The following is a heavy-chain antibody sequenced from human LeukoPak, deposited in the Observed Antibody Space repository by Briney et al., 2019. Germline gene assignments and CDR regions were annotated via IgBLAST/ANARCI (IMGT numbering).Heavy chain of an antibody. CDR1: GGSFSGYY. Sequence: SETLSLTCAVYGGSFSGYYWSWIRQPPGKGLEWIGEINHSGSTNYNPSLKSRVTISVDTSKNQFSLKLSSVTAADTAVYYCARVPEYFDWLLSRYYYYGMDVWGQGTTVTVSS. CDR2: INHSGST. V-gene: IGHV4-34*01. CDR3: ARVPEYFDWLLSRYYYYGMDV. D-gene: IGHD3-9*01. J-gene: IGHJ6*02.